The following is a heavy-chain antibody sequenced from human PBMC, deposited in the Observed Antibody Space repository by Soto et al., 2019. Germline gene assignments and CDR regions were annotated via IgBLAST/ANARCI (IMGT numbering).Heavy chain of an antibody. V-gene: IGHV3-64*02. CDR1: GFTFSSYA. J-gene: IGHJ2*01. CDR3: ARGGMATIPGWYFDL. D-gene: IGHD5-12*01. Sequence: EVQLVESGEGLVQPGGSLRLSCAASGFTFSSYAMHWVRQAPGKGLEYVSAISSNGGSTYYADSVKGRFTISRDNSKNTLYLQMDSLRAEDMAVYYCARGGMATIPGWYFDLWGRGTLGTVSS. CDR2: ISSNGGST.